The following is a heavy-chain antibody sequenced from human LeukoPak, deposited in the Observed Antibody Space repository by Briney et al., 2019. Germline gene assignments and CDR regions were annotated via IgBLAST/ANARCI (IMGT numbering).Heavy chain of an antibody. Sequence: PSENLFPNWHGFGWSISSYYWGWIRQPPRKGPEWIGYIYSSGSTNYNPSLKSRVTISVDTSKNQFSLNLSSVTAADTAMYYCARHSSSSRGWFDPWGQGILVTASS. J-gene: IGHJ5*02. CDR1: GWSISSYY. CDR2: IYSSGST. CDR3: ARHSSSSRGWFDP. D-gene: IGHD6-6*01. V-gene: IGHV4-59*08.